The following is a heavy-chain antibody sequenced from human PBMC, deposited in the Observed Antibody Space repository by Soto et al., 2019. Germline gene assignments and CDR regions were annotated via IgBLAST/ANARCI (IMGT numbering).Heavy chain of an antibody. CDR2: IIPIFGTA. CDR3: ARAVVPAASYYYYGMDV. V-gene: IGHV1-69*01. D-gene: IGHD2-2*01. J-gene: IGHJ6*02. CDR1: GGTFSSYA. Sequence: QVQLVQSGAEVKKPGSSVKVSCKASGGTFSSYAISLVRQAPGQGLEWMGGIIPIFGTANYAQKFQGRVTITADESTSTAYMELSSLRSEDTAVYYCARAVVPAASYYYYGMDVWGQGTTVTVSS.